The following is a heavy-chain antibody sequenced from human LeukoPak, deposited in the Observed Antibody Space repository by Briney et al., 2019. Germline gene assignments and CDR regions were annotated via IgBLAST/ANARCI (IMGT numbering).Heavy chain of an antibody. D-gene: IGHD6-13*01. CDR1: GGTFSSYA. CDR3: ARSSRESSSRLAYYFDY. CDR2: IIPIFGTA. J-gene: IGHJ4*02. Sequence: GSSVKVSSKASGGTFSSYAISWVRQAPGQGLEWMGGIIPIFGTANYAQKFQGRVTITTDESTSTAYMELSSLRSEDTAVYYCARSSRESSSRLAYYFDYWGQGTLVTVSS. V-gene: IGHV1-69*05.